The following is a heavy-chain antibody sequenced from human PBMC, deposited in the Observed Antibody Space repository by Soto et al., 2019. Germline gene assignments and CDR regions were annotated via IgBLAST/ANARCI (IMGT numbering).Heavy chain of an antibody. D-gene: IGHD3-10*01. CDR1: GGTFSSYA. Sequence: QVQLVQSVAEVKKPGSSVKVSCKASGGTFSSYAISWVRQAPGQGLEWMGGIIPIFGTANYAQKFQGRVTITADESTSTAYMELSSLRSEDTAVYYCARERITMVRGVMRYGMDVWGQGTTVTVSS. V-gene: IGHV1-69*01. J-gene: IGHJ6*02. CDR2: IIPIFGTA. CDR3: ARERITMVRGVMRYGMDV.